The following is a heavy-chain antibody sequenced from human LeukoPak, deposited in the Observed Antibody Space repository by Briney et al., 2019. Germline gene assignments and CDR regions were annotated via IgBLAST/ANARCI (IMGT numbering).Heavy chain of an antibody. CDR3: ARDGGYSSSWDY. V-gene: IGHV1-46*01. Sequence: ASVKVSCKVSGYTLTELSMHWVRQAPGQGLEWMGIINPSGGSTSYAQKFQGRVTMTRDMSTSTVYMELSSLRSEDTAVYYCARDGGYSSSWDYWGQGTLVTVSS. J-gene: IGHJ4*02. CDR1: GYTLTELS. CDR2: INPSGGST. D-gene: IGHD6-13*01.